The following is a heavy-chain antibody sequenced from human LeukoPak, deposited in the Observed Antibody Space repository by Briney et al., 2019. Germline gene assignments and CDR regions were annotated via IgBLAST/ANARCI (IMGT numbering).Heavy chain of an antibody. J-gene: IGHJ4*02. CDR2: IRYDGSNE. Sequence: GGSLRLSCAASGFTFSSYGMHWVRQAPGKGLEWVAFIRYDGSNEYYADSVKGRFTISRDNPKDTLYLQMNSLRAEDTAVYYCAKGSGYSYGSYDYWGQGTLVTVSS. CDR1: GFTFSSYG. V-gene: IGHV3-30*02. CDR3: AKGSGYSYGSYDY. D-gene: IGHD5-18*01.